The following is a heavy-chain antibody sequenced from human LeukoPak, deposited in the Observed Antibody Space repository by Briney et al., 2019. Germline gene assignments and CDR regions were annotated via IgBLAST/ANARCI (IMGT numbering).Heavy chain of an antibody. J-gene: IGHJ4*02. CDR3: ARGIVGALYYFDY. V-gene: IGHV1-2*02. CDR1: RYTFTGYY. Sequence: ASVKVSCKASRYTFTGYYMHWVRQAPGQGLEWMGWINPDSGGTNYAQKFQGRVTMTRDTSISTAYMEVSRLRSDDTAVYYCARGIVGALYYFDYWGQGTLVTVSS. D-gene: IGHD1-26*01. CDR2: INPDSGGT.